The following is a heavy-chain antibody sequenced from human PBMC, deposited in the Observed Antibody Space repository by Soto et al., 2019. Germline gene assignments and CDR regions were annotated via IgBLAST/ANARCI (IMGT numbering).Heavy chain of an antibody. CDR3: ARDLGAAPYGWKYAFDI. CDR1: GYFFNDYH. CDR2: INPKNGDT. Sequence: GASVKVSCKTSGYFFNDYHMHWVRKAPGQGLEWMGWINPKNGDTNYAQKFQDRVTMTRDTSISTVYIELSRLTSDDTAVYYCARDLGAAPYGWKYAFDIWGQGTMVTVSS. V-gene: IGHV1-2*02. J-gene: IGHJ3*02. D-gene: IGHD3-10*01.